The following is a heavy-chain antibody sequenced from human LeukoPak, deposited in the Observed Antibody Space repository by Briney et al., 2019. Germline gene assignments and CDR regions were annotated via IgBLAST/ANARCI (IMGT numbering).Heavy chain of an antibody. CDR1: GFTFSSYA. CDR2: ISGSGGGT. V-gene: IGHV3-23*01. CDR3: AKFDSIVVVPAAISTLFDY. J-gene: IGHJ4*02. D-gene: IGHD2-2*01. Sequence: HPGGSLRLSCAASGFTFSSYAMSSVRQAPGEGLERVSAISGSGGGTYYADSAKGRFTISRDNSKNTLYLQMNSLRAEDTAVYYCAKFDSIVVVPAAISTLFDYWGQGTLVTVSS.